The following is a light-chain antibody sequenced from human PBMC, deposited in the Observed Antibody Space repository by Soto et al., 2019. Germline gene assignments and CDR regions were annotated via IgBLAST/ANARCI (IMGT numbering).Light chain of an antibody. CDR1: QSISNN. V-gene: IGKV1-39*01. J-gene: IGKJ5*01. Sequence: DLQMTQSPAALSASVGPRVTMTLWASQSISNNLNWYQQKSGEAPKLLIYAASSLQSGVPARFSGSGSGTHFTLTISSLQPEDFATYFCQHIYSIPITFGQGTRLEIK. CDR3: QHIYSIPIT. CDR2: AAS.